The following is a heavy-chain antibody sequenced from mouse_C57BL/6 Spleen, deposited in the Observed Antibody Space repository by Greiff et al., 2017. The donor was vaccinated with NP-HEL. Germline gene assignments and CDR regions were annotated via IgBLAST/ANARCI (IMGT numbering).Heavy chain of an antibody. Sequence: EVNLVESGGGLVQPGGSLSLSCAASGFTFTDYYMSWVRQPPGKALEWLGFIRNKANGYTTEYSASVKGRFTISRDNSQSILYLQMNALRAEDSATYYRARYITRYFDYWGQGTTLTVSS. CDR3: ARYITRYFDY. CDR2: IRNKANGYTT. V-gene: IGHV7-3*01. J-gene: IGHJ2*01. CDR1: GFTFTDYY. D-gene: IGHD1-3*01.